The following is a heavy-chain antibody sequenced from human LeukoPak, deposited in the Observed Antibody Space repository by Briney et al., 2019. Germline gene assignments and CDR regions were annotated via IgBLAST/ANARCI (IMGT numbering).Heavy chain of an antibody. V-gene: IGHV3-21*01. CDR1: GFTFSSYR. D-gene: IGHD3-3*01. J-gene: IGHJ4*02. CDR2: ISSSSSYI. Sequence: GGSLRLSCAASGFTFSSYRMNWVRQAPGKGLEWVSSISSSSSYIYYADSVKGRFTISRDNAKNSLYLQMNSLRAEDTAVYYCARDQEGYDFWSGYTDYWGQGTLVTVSS. CDR3: ARDQEGYDFWSGYTDY.